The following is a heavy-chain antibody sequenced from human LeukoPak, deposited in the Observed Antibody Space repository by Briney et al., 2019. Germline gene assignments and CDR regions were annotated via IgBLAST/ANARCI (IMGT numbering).Heavy chain of an antibody. CDR3: ARDHNSDYDLFDN. Sequence: GGSLRLSCTASGFTFGDYALSWVRQAPGKGLEWVGFIRSKAYGGTIEYAASVKGRFTISRDDSKNIAYLQLNSLKTEDTGVYYCARDHNSDYDLFDNWGQGTLVTVSS. CDR1: GFTFGDYA. D-gene: IGHD5-12*01. V-gene: IGHV3-49*04. J-gene: IGHJ4*02. CDR2: IRSKAYGGTI.